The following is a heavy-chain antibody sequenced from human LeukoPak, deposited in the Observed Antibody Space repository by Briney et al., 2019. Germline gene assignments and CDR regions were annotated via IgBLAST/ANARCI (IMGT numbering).Heavy chain of an antibody. J-gene: IGHJ4*02. CDR2: ISAYNGNT. Sequence: ASVKVSCKASGYTFTSYGISWVRQAPGQGLEGMGWISAYNGNTNYAQKLQGRVTMTTDTSTSTAYMELRSLRSDDTAVYYCARADIVVVHQHLDYWGQGTLVTVSS. CDR3: ARADIVVVHQHLDY. CDR1: GYTFTSYG. V-gene: IGHV1-18*01. D-gene: IGHD2-2*01.